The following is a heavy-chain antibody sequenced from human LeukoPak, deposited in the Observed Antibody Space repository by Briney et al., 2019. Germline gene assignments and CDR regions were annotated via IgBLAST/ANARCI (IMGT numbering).Heavy chain of an antibody. J-gene: IGHJ4*02. CDR1: GGSISSYY. CDR2: IYYSGST. CDR3: ARYIWGSYPTFEDY. Sequence: SETLSLTCTVSGGSISSYYWSWIRQPPGKGLGWIGYIYYSGSTNYNPSLKSRVTISVDTSKNQFSLKLSSVTAADTAVYSCARYIWGSYPTFEDYWGQGTLVTVSS. V-gene: IGHV4-59*01. D-gene: IGHD3-16*02.